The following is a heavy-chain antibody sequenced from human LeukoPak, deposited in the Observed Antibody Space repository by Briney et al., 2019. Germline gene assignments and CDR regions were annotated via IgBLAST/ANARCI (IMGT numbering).Heavy chain of an antibody. Sequence: SETLSLTCAVYGGSFSGYYWSWIRQPPGKGLEWIGEIDHSGSTNYNPSLKSRVTTSVDTSKNQFSLKLNSVTAADTAVYYCARTNTVFYYLDYWGQGNLITVAS. CDR1: GGSFSGYY. CDR2: IDHSGST. J-gene: IGHJ4*02. D-gene: IGHD1/OR15-1a*01. V-gene: IGHV4-34*01. CDR3: ARTNTVFYYLDY.